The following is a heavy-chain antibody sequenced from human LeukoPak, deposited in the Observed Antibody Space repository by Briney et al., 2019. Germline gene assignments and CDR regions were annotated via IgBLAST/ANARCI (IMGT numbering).Heavy chain of an antibody. CDR3: AREVAAAGTGHHFDY. V-gene: IGHV1-2*02. J-gene: IGHJ4*02. D-gene: IGHD6-13*01. Sequence: GASVNVSYMASGYTFTGYYMHWVRQAPGQGLEWMGWINPNSGGTNYAQKFQGRVTMTRDTSISTAYMELSRLRSDDTAVYYCAREVAAAGTGHHFDYWGQGTLVTVSS. CDR1: GYTFTGYY. CDR2: INPNSGGT.